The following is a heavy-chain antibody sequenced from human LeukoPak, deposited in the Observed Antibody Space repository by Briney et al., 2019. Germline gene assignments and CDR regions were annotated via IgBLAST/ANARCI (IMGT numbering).Heavy chain of an antibody. CDR3: ASRGYCSGGSCYRFWYFDL. CDR1: GYTFTGYY. D-gene: IGHD2-15*01. V-gene: IGHV1-2*02. CDR2: INPNSGGT. Sequence: ASVKVSCKASGYTFTGYYMHWVRQAPGQGLEWMGWINPNSGGTNYAQKFQGRVTVTRDTSISTAYMELSRLRSDDTAVYYCASRGYCSGGSCYRFWYFDLWGRGTLVTVSS. J-gene: IGHJ2*01.